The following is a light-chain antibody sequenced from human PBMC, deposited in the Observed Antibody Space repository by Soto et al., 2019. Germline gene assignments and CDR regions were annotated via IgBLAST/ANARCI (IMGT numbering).Light chain of an antibody. V-gene: IGKV1-27*01. CDR1: QGISKY. J-gene: IGKJ4*01. CDR3: QKYNSAPLT. Sequence: DIHMTQSPSSLSTSLGDRVTITFRASQGISKYLAWYQQKPGKVPKLLIYAASTLQSGVPSRFSGSGSGTDFTLTISSLQPEDVATYYCQKYNSAPLTFGGGTKVDIK. CDR2: AAS.